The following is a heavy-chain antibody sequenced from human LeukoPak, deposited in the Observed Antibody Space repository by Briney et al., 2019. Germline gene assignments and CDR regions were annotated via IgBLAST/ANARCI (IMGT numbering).Heavy chain of an antibody. V-gene: IGHV4-59*08. D-gene: IGHD6-13*01. CDR3: ARRQAAAGTRSGSWFDP. J-gene: IGHJ5*02. CDR2: IYYSGST. Sequence: SETLSLTCTVSGGSISSYYWSWIRQPQGKGLEWIGYIYYSGSTNYNPSLKSRVTISVDTSKNQFSLKLSSVTAADTAVYYCARRQAAAGTRSGSWFDPWGQGTLVTVSS. CDR1: GGSISSYY.